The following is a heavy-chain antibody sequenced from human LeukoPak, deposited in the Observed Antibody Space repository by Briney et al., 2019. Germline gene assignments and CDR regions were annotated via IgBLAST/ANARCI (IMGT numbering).Heavy chain of an antibody. J-gene: IGHJ4*02. Sequence: ASVKVSCKASGGTFSNDAVGWVRQAPGEGLKWMGRVIPFLGTTNYAHNFQGRVTITADQDTQTAYMELRSLRSEDTAVYFCARGPSSDLRTGFFFGYFDDWGQGTLITVSS. CDR2: VIPFLGTT. CDR1: GGTFSNDA. V-gene: IGHV1-69*11. CDR3: ARGPSSDLRTGFFFGYFDD. D-gene: IGHD3/OR15-3a*01.